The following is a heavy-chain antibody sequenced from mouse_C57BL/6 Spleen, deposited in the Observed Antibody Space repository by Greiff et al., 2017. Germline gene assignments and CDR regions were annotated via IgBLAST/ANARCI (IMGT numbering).Heavy chain of an antibody. Sequence: EVKLMESGGGLVKPGGSLKLSCAASGFTFSDYGMHWVRQAPEKGLEWVAYISSGSSTIYYADTVKGRFTISRDNAKNTLFLQMTSLRSEDTAMYYCAREDYYGSSYYFDYWGQGTTLTVSS. CDR3: AREDYYGSSYYFDY. CDR2: ISSGSSTI. J-gene: IGHJ2*01. V-gene: IGHV5-17*01. D-gene: IGHD1-1*01. CDR1: GFTFSDYG.